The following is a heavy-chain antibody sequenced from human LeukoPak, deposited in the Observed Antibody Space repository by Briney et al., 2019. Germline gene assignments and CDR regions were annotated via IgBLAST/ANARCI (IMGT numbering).Heavy chain of an antibody. CDR3: ARVTMGRFDY. V-gene: IGHV1-18*01. D-gene: IGHD3-10*01. J-gene: IGHJ4*02. CDR1: GYTFTNYG. CDR2: ISAYNGNT. Sequence: ASVKVSCKTSGYTFTNYGISWLRQAPGQGLEWMGWISAYNGNTDYAQNLQGRVTMPTDTSTSTAYMELRSLRSDDTAVCYCARVTMGRFDYWGQGTLVTVSS.